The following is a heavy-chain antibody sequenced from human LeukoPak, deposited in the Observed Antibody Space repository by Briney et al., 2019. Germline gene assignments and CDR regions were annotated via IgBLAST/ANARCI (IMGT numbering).Heavy chain of an antibody. D-gene: IGHD3-22*01. CDR1: GFTFDDYG. CDR3: ARDHYYDSSGSFDY. J-gene: IGHJ4*02. CDR2: INWNGGST. V-gene: IGHV3-20*04. Sequence: GGSLRLSCAASGFTFDDYGMSWVRQAPGKGLEWVSGINWNGGSTGYADSVKGRFTISRDNAKNSLYLQMNSLRAEDTALYYCARDHYYDSSGSFDYWGRGTLVTVSS.